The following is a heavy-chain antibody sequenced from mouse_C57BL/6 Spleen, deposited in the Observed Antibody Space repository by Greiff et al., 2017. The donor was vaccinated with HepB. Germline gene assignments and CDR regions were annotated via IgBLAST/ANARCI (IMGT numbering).Heavy chain of an antibody. CDR3: GRDWDKAY. Sequence: VQLQQSGPELVKPGASVKISCKASGYAFSSSWMNWVKQRPGKGLEWIGRIYPGDGDTNYDGKFKGKATLTADKSTSTAYMQLSSLTSEDSAVYCCGRDWDKAYWGQRTLVTVSA. CDR2: IYPGDGDT. D-gene: IGHD4-1*01. J-gene: IGHJ3*01. CDR1: GYAFSSSW. V-gene: IGHV1-82*01.